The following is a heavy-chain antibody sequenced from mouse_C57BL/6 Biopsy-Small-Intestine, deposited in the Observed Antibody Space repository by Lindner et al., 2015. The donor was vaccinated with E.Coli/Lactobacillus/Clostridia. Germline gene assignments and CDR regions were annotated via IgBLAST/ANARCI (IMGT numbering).Heavy chain of an antibody. J-gene: IGHJ4*01. CDR3: AREFAGSHHSGDD. Sequence: SVKVSCKTPEYTFIGYYIHWVRQAPGQGLEWMGWIDLSSGDTISGQNFQGRVTMTRDTSISTAYMEVTRLTSDDTAVYYCAREFAGSHHSGDDWGQGILVTVSS. V-gene: IGHV1-84*01. CDR2: IDLSSGDT. CDR1: EYTFIGYY. D-gene: IGHD4-1*01.